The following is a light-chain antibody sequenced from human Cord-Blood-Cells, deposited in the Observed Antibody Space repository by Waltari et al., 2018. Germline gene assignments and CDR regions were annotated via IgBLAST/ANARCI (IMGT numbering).Light chain of an antibody. CDR2: GAC. V-gene: IGKV3D-15*01. J-gene: IGKJ4*01. CDR3: QQYNNWPRLT. Sequence: EIVMTQSTATLSVSPGERATLSCRTSQTVSSNLASYQQKPGQAPRLLSYGACMRSTGIPARFSGSASGTEFTLTISSLQSEDFAVYYCQQYNNWPRLTFGGGSKVEIK. CDR1: QTVSSN.